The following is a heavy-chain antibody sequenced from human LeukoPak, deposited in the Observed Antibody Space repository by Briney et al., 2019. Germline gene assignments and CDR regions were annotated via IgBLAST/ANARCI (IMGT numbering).Heavy chain of an antibody. V-gene: IGHV1-69*05. CDR3: ARGGVAASYWYFDL. Sequence: GSSVNVSCKASGGTFSSYAISWVRQAPGQGLEWMGGIIPIFGTANYAQKFQGRVTITTDESTSTAYMELSSLRSEDTAVYYCARGGVAASYWYFDLWGRGSLVTVSS. CDR1: GGTFSSYA. J-gene: IGHJ2*01. CDR2: IIPIFGTA. D-gene: IGHD6-19*01.